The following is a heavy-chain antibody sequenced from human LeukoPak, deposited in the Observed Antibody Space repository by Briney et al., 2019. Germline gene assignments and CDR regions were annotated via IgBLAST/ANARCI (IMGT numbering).Heavy chain of an antibody. CDR1: GFTFSSYG. CDR3: ARVFITGTTDY. CDR2: ISYDGSNK. Sequence: GGSLRLSCAASGFTFSSYGMHWVRQAPGKGLEWVAVISYDGSNKYYADSVKGRFTISRDNSKNTLYLQMNSLRAEDTAVYYCARVFITGTTDYWGQGTLVTVSS. J-gene: IGHJ4*02. D-gene: IGHD1-7*01. V-gene: IGHV3-30*03.